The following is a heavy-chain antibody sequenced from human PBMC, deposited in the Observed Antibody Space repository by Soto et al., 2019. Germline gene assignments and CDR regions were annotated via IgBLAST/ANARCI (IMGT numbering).Heavy chain of an antibody. J-gene: IGHJ4*02. CDR3: ARGGGYYGSGTYPFDY. Sequence: QVQLVQSGAEVKKPGASVKVSCKTSGYTFSNYGIAWVRQAPGQGLEWMGWISVYNYNTNYAQKLQGRVTMTRDIXTXXAYRGLRSRISDDTAVYYCARGGGYYGSGTYPFDYWGQGTLVTVSS. CDR2: ISVYNYNT. D-gene: IGHD3-10*01. CDR1: GYTFSNYG. V-gene: IGHV1-18*01.